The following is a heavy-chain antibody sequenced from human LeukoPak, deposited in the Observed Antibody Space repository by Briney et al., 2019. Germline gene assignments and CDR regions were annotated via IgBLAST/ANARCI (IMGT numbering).Heavy chain of an antibody. CDR2: VKHDGSEK. CDR1: GFTFINYW. V-gene: IGHV3-7*01. D-gene: IGHD5-12*01. J-gene: IGHJ6*02. Sequence: GGSLRLSCAASGFTFINYWMTWVRQGPGRGLEWVANVKHDGSEKNYVGSVKGRFTISRDNAKNSLYLQMNSLRAEDTGVYYCARVVPVYAGRYRGGMDVWGQGTTVTVSS. CDR3: ARVVPVYAGRYRGGMDV.